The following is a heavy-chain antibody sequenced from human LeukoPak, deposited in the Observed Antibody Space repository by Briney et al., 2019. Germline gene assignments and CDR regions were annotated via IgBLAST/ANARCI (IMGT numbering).Heavy chain of an antibody. CDR3: TTDPAILWFGELPIDY. CDR2: IKSKTDGGTT. CDR1: AFTFSNAW. Sequence: PGGSLRLSCAASAFTFSNAWMSWVRQAPGKGLEWAGRIKSKTDGGTTDYAAPVKGRFTISRDDSKNTLYLQMNSLKTEDTAVYYCTTDPAILWFGELPIDYWGQGTLVTVSS. D-gene: IGHD3-10*01. V-gene: IGHV3-15*01. J-gene: IGHJ4*02.